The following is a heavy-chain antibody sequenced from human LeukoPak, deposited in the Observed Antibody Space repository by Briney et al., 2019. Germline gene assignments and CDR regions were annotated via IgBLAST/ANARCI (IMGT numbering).Heavy chain of an antibody. CDR1: GFTFSNCA. CDR3: VKGMRSSSWYVPFDY. CDR2: ISSKGGST. D-gene: IGHD6-13*01. J-gene: IGHJ4*02. Sequence: PGGSLRLSCSASGFTFSNCAMHWVRQAPGKGLEYVSAISSKGGSTDYADSVKGRLTISRDNSKNTLYLQMSSLRAEDTAVYYCVKGMRSSSWYVPFDYWGQGTLVTVSS. V-gene: IGHV3-64D*06.